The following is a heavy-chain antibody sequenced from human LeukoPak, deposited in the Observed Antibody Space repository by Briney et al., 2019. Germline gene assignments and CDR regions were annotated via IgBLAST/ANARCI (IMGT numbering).Heavy chain of an antibody. CDR2: IYYSGST. CDR1: GASINGYY. Sequence: PSETLSFTCTVSGASINGYYWSWIRQPPGKGLEWIGYIYYSGSTNYNPSLKSRVTISVDTSKNQFSLKLSSVTAADTAVYYCARSNSGYYQNYFDFWGQGTLVTVSS. D-gene: IGHD3-22*01. J-gene: IGHJ4*02. CDR3: ARSNSGYYQNYFDF. V-gene: IGHV4-59*01.